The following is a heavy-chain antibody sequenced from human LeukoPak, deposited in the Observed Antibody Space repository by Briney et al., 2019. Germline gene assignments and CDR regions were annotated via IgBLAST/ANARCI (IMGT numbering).Heavy chain of an antibody. Sequence: GGSLRLSCAASGFTVSSNFMSWVRQAPGKGLEWVSVIYSGGGTEYADSVKGRFTISRDTSKNTLYLQMNSLRVEDTAVYHCARNILTYPFCIYRWGQGTLVTVAS. CDR3: ARNILTYPFCIYR. CDR1: GFTVSSNF. CDR2: IYSGGGT. D-gene: IGHD3-9*01. V-gene: IGHV3-53*01. J-gene: IGHJ5*02.